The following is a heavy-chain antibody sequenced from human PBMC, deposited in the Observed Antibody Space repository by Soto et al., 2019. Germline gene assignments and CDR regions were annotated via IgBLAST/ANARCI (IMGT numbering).Heavy chain of an antibody. CDR3: ARGIAARRTNYYSYYYMDV. CDR1: GGTFSSYT. CDR2: IIPILGIA. V-gene: IGHV1-69*02. D-gene: IGHD6-6*01. Sequence: QVQLVQSGAEVKKPGSSVKVSCKASGGTFSSYTISWVRQAPGQGLEWMGRIIPILGIANYAQKFQGRVTITADKGTSTACVELSSLRSEDTAVYYCARGIAARRTNYYSYYYMDVWGKGTTVTVSS. J-gene: IGHJ6*03.